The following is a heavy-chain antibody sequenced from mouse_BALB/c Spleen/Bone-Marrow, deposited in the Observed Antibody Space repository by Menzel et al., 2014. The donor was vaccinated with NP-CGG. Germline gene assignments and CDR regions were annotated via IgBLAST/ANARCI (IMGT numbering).Heavy chain of an antibody. Sequence: EVKLVESGGGLVKPGGSLKLSCAASGFTFSSYAMSWVRQTPEKRLEWVATISSGGSYTYYPDSVKGRSTISRDNAKNTLYLQMTSLRSEDKAMYCCARHGITRLLDYWGQGTTLTVSS. J-gene: IGHJ2*01. CDR1: GFTFSSYA. CDR3: ARHGITRLLDY. CDR2: ISSGGSYT. D-gene: IGHD2-4*01. V-gene: IGHV5-9-3*01.